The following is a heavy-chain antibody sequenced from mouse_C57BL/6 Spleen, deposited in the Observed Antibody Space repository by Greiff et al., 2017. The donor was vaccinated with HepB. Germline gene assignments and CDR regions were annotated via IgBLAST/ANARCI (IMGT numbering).Heavy chain of an antibody. CDR3: ARSTVVEAY. CDR1: GYAFSSSW. CDR2: IYPGDGDT. V-gene: IGHV1-82*01. D-gene: IGHD1-1*01. Sequence: QVQLQQSGPELVKPGASVKISCKASGYAFSSSWMNWVKQRPGKGLEWIGRIYPGDGDTNYNGKFKGKATLTADKSSSTAYMQLSSLTSEDSAVYFCARSTVVEAYWGQGTLVTVSA. J-gene: IGHJ3*01.